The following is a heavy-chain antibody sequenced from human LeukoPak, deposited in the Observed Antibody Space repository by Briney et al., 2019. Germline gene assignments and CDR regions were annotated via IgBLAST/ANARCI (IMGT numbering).Heavy chain of an antibody. CDR2: IIPILGTA. Sequence: GASVKVSCKASGGTFSSYAISWVRQAPGQGLEWLGRIIPILGTANYAQKFQGRVTNTADETTSPAYMGPSSLRSEDTAVYYRARVFYGSGTYYHYGMDVWGKGTTVTVSS. CDR3: ARVFYGSGTYYHYGMDV. V-gene: IGHV1-69*11. J-gene: IGHJ6*04. CDR1: GGTFSSYA. D-gene: IGHD3-10*01.